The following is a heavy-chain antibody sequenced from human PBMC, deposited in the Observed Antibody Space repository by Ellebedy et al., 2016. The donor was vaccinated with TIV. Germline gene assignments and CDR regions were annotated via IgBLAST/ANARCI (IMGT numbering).Heavy chain of an antibody. V-gene: IGHV1-3*01. J-gene: IGHJ3*01. CDR3: ARDLYRYRSGPDAFDV. Sequence: AASVKVSCKASGYIFTNYPMHWVRQAPGQSLEWMGWINVGNGNTKYSQKFQGRVTITRDTSASTAYMELSSLRSEDTAVYYCARDLYRYRSGPDAFDVWGQGTMVTVSS. CDR2: INVGNGNT. CDR1: GYIFTNYP. D-gene: IGHD6-19*01.